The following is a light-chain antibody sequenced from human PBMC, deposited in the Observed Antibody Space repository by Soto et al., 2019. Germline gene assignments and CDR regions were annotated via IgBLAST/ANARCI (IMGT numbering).Light chain of an antibody. CDR2: AAS. J-gene: IGKJ1*01. Sequence: DIQMTQSPSSLSASVGDRVTITCRASQSISNYLNWYQHKAGKAPKVLIYAASSLQRGVPSRFSGSGSGTDVTLIISSLQPEDFATYYCQQSYSPLWTLGQGTKVDIK. CDR1: QSISNY. CDR3: QQSYSPLWT. V-gene: IGKV1-39*01.